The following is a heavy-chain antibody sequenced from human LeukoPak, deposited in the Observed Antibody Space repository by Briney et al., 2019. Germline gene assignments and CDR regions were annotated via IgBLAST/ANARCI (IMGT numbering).Heavy chain of an antibody. J-gene: IGHJ3*02. V-gene: IGHV1-58*01. Sequence: GTSVKVSCKASGFTFINSAVQWGRQARGQPLEWIGWIVVCSGDTNYAQKFLERVTITRDMSTSTAYMELSSLRSDDTAVYYCAAEKRLYCSGGACYPDAFDIWGQGTMVTVSS. CDR3: AAEKRLYCSGGACYPDAFDI. D-gene: IGHD2-15*01. CDR1: GFTFINSA. CDR2: IVVCSGDT.